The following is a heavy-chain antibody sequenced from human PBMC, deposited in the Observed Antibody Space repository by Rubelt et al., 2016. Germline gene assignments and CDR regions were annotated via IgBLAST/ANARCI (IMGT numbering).Heavy chain of an antibody. CDR1: GGSFSGYY. CDR2: INHSGST. Sequence: QVQLQQWGAGLLKPSETLSLTCAVYGGSFSGYYWSWIRQPPGKGLEWIGEINHSGSTNYNPSLKSRVTMSVDTSKNQFSLKLNSVTAVDTAVYYCARKLAGSHSFDSWGQGTMVTVSS. D-gene: IGHD1-26*01. V-gene: IGHV4-34*01. J-gene: IGHJ3*02. CDR3: ARKLAGSHSFDS.